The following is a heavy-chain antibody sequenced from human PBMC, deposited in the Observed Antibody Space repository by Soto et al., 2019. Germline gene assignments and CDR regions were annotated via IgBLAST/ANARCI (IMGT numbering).Heavy chain of an antibody. Sequence: PRESLKISCKGSGYSFTSYWIGWVRQMPGKGLEWMGIIYPGDSDTRYSPSFQGQVTISADKSISTAYLQWSSLKASDTAMYYCARQPPLAGYCYYGMDVWGQGTTVTVSS. CDR2: IYPGDSDT. D-gene: IGHD2-21*01. CDR3: ARQPPLAGYCYYGMDV. CDR1: GYSFTSYW. J-gene: IGHJ6*02. V-gene: IGHV5-51*01.